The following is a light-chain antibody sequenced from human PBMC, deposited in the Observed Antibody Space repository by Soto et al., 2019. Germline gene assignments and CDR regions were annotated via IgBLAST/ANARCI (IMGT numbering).Light chain of an antibody. J-gene: IGKJ5*01. CDR1: QSVSSY. Sequence: EIVFPQSPGTLSLSPGARATLSCRASQSVSSYLAWYQPKPGQAPRLLIYDASNRATGIPARFSGSGSGRDFTLTITSPQPEDSATYYCQQTYSRPITFGQGTRLEIK. CDR3: QQTYSRPIT. V-gene: IGKV3-11*02. CDR2: DAS.